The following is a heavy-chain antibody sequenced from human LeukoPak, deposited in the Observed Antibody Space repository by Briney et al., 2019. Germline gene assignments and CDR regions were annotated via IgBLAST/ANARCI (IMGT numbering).Heavy chain of an antibody. Sequence: PSETLSLTCTVSGGSISGYSWSWIRQPPGKGLEWIGYIFHNGGTNYSPSLNSRVTISFDTSKNQLSLKLGSVTAADTAVYYCARGTSDYYWHKRFDPWGQGTLVTVSS. CDR1: GGSISGYS. J-gene: IGHJ5*02. CDR3: ARGTSDYYWHKRFDP. V-gene: IGHV4-4*09. CDR2: IFHNGGT. D-gene: IGHD4-17*01.